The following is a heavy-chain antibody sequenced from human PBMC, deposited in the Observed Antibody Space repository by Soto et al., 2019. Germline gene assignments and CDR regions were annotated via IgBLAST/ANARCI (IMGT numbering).Heavy chain of an antibody. CDR2: IVNDGSEQ. D-gene: IGHD4-17*01. CDR3: ARDDNYDDNGLEL. V-gene: IGHV3-33*01. CDR1: GFSFYTHG. Sequence: QVQLVESGGGVVRPGRSLRLSCEATGFSFYTHGMHWVRQAPGKGLEWLAVIVNDGSEQAYSDSVKGRFTILRDNSKNTLYLQMNSLRAEDTAVYYCARDDNYDDNGLELWCKGILVTVSS. J-gene: IGHJ4*02.